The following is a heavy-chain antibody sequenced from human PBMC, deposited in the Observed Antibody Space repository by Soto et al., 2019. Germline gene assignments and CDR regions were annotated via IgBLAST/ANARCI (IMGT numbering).Heavy chain of an antibody. D-gene: IGHD2-2*01. J-gene: IGHJ6*03. Sequence: QVQLQESGPRLVKPSETLSLTCTVSGGSISSSSYYWGWIRQPPGKGLEWIGSIYYSGSTYYNPSLKSRVTISVDTSKNQFSLKLSSVTAADTAVYYCARLIVVVPAALHYYMDVWGKGTTVTVSS. CDR3: ARLIVVVPAALHYYMDV. V-gene: IGHV4-39*01. CDR1: GGSISSSSYY. CDR2: IYYSGST.